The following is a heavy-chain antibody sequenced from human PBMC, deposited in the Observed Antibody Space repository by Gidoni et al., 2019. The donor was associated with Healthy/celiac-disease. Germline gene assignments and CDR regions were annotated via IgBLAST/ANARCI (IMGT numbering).Heavy chain of an antibody. V-gene: IGHV1-2*04. Sequence: QWQLVQSGAEVETHGASVEGPCKAPGYTATGYYMHWVREAPGQGLDWMGWINPNSGCTSDAQKFQGWVTMTRDTSISTAYMELSRLRSDDTAVYYCARDRAGNTICRAHYGMDVWGQGTTVTVSS. D-gene: IGHD3-9*01. CDR2: INPNSGCT. J-gene: IGHJ6*02. CDR1: GYTATGYY. CDR3: ARDRAGNTICRAHYGMDV.